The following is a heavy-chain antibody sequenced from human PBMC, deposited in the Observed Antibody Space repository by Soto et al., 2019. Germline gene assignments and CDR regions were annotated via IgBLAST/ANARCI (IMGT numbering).Heavy chain of an antibody. D-gene: IGHD2-8*02. J-gene: IGHJ4*02. V-gene: IGHV4-34*01. Sequence: QVQLQQWGAGLLKPSETLSLTCAVYGGSFSGYYWTWIRQPPGTGLERIWENNHSGSTNYNPSLKRRVTISVDTSKNQFSLKPASVTAADTAVYYCARDKITGRFDYWGQGTLVTVSS. CDR2: NNHSGST. CDR1: GGSFSGYY. CDR3: ARDKITGRFDY.